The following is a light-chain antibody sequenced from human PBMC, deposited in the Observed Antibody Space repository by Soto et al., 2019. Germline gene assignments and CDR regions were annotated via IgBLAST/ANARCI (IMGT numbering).Light chain of an antibody. CDR3: QQYYSTPLT. CDR2: WAS. J-gene: IGKJ4*01. CDR1: QSVLYSSRNKNY. Sequence: DIVMTQSPDFLAVSLGERATINCKSSQSVLYSSRNKNYLAWYQQKPGQPPKLLISWASTRDSGVPDRFRGSGSGTDFTLTISSLQAEDVAVYYCQQYYSTPLTFGGGTRVESK. V-gene: IGKV4-1*01.